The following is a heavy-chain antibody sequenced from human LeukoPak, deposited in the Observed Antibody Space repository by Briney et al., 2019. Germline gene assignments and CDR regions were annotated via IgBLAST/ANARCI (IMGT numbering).Heavy chain of an antibody. Sequence: GASVKVSCKASGYTFTSYGINWVRQAPGQGLEWVGWIGAYNGNTNYAQKVQGRVTMTTDTSTSTAYMELRSLRSDDTAVYYCARGRHYYGSGIPSDYWGQGTLVTVSS. J-gene: IGHJ4*02. CDR1: GYTFTSYG. CDR3: ARGRHYYGSGIPSDY. CDR2: IGAYNGNT. D-gene: IGHD3-10*01. V-gene: IGHV1-18*01.